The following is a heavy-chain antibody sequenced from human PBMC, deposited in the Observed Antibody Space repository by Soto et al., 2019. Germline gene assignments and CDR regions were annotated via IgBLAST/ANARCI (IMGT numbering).Heavy chain of an antibody. CDR2: ISSSSSYI. V-gene: IGHV3-21*01. CDR1: GFTFSSYS. J-gene: IGHJ4*02. Sequence: EVQLVESGGGLVKPGGSLRLFCAASGFTFSSYSMNWVRQAPGKGLEWVSSISSSSSYIYYADSVKGRFTISRDNAKHALYLQMNSLRVEDTDVYYCARDFGRGDYVVGGGDYWGQGTLVTVSS. D-gene: IGHD4-17*01. CDR3: ARDFGRGDYVVGGGDY.